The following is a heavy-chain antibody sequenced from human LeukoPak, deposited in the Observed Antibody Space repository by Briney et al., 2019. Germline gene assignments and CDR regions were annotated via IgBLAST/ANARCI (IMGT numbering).Heavy chain of an antibody. Sequence: PSQTLSLTCTVSGGSISSGGYYWSWIRQHPGKGLEWIGYIYYSGSTYYNPSLKSRVTISVDTSKNQVSLKLSSVTAADTAVYYCARDYCSSTSCYYAFDTWGQGTMVTVSS. V-gene: IGHV4-31*03. CDR3: ARDYCSSTSCYYAFDT. J-gene: IGHJ3*02. D-gene: IGHD2-2*01. CDR2: IYYSGST. CDR1: GGSISSGGYY.